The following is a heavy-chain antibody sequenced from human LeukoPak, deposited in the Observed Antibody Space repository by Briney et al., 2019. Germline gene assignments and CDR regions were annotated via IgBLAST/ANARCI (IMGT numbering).Heavy chain of an antibody. V-gene: IGHV1-18*01. CDR1: GYTFTSYG. D-gene: IGHD3-9*01. Sequence: GASVKVSCKASGYTFTSYGISWVRQAPGQGLEWMGWISAYNGNTNYAQKLQGRVTMTTDTSTSTAYMELRRLRSDDTAVYYCARDPDYDILTGYPFDYWGQGTLVTVSS. J-gene: IGHJ4*02. CDR3: ARDPDYDILTGYPFDY. CDR2: ISAYNGNT.